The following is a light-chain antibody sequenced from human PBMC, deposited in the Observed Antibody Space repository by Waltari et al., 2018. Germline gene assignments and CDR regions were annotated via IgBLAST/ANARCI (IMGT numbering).Light chain of an antibody. CDR3: QQYYSTPPT. Sequence: DIVMTQSPDSLAVSLGERATINCKSSQSVLYSSNNKNYLAWYPQKPGQPPKLLIYWASTRESGVPDRCSGGGSGTDFTLTISSLQAEDVALYYCQQYYSTPPTFGGGTKVEIK. CDR2: WAS. CDR1: QSVLYSSNNKNY. J-gene: IGKJ4*01. V-gene: IGKV4-1*01.